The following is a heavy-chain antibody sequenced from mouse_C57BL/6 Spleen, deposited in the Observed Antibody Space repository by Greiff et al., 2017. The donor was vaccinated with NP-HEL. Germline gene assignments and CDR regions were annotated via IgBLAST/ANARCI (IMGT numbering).Heavy chain of an antibody. CDR3: ARDPPYSNYFDY. CDR2: ISDGGSYT. D-gene: IGHD2-5*01. J-gene: IGHJ2*01. V-gene: IGHV5-4*01. Sequence: EVHLVESGGGLVKPGGSLKLSCAASGFTFSSYAMSWVRQTPEKRLEWVATISDGGSYTYYPDNVKGRFTISRDNAKNNLYLQMSHLKSEDTAMYYCARDPPYSNYFDYWGQGTTLTVSS. CDR1: GFTFSSYA.